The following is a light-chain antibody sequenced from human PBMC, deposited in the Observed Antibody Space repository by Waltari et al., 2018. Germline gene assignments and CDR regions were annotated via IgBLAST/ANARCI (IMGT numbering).Light chain of an antibody. CDR1: SLRTSY. V-gene: IGLV3-19*01. CDR2: GKN. CDR3: SSRDSSASHVL. Sequence: SSELTQDPAVSVALGQTVRITCQGASLRTSYASWYQQKSGQAPIFVLFGKNKRPSGIPDRFSGYNSETTTSLTITGAQAEDEADYYCSSRDSSASHVLFAGGTKLTVL. J-gene: IGLJ2*01.